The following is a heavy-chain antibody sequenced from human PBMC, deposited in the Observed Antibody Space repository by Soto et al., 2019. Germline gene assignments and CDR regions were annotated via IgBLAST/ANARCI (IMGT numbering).Heavy chain of an antibody. V-gene: IGHV1-18*01. CDR3: ARDTSNSFDY. CDR1: GFTFNTYF. Sequence: HVQLLQSGGELKKPGASVKVSCNTSGFTFNTYFISWVRQAPGQGLEWMGWISPYNGNTKYVEKFQGRVTMTTDTITRTAYMELRNLRIDDTAVYYCARDTSNSFDYWGQGTLVTVSS. D-gene: IGHD2-2*01. CDR2: ISPYNGNT. J-gene: IGHJ4*02.